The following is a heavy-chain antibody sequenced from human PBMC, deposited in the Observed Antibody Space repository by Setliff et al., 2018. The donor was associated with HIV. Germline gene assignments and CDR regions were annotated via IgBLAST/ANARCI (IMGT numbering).Heavy chain of an antibody. CDR3: ARVYTYTYDY. CDR2: IKPYGRDK. J-gene: IGHJ4*02. D-gene: IGHD1-1*01. CDR1: GFAFSAYW. V-gene: IGHV3-7*01. Sequence: PGESLKISGAASGFAFSAYWMSWVRQAPGKGVERVANIKPYGRDKCYVDSVKGRFTISRDNAKNSVYLEMNSLRDEDTALYYCARVYTYTYDYWGQGTLVTVSS.